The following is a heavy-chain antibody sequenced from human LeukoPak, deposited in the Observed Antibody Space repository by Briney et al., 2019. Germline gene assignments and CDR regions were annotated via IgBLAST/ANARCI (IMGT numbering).Heavy chain of an antibody. CDR3: ARRGPYGSGSYYLFDS. V-gene: IGHV5-51*01. Sequence: KNGESLKISCKGSGYSFTNYWIGWVRQMPGKSLEWMGIIYPGDSDTRYSPSFQGQVTISADKSVRTAYLQWSSLKASDTAMYYCARRGPYGSGSYYLFDSWGQGTLVTVSS. CDR2: IYPGDSDT. CDR1: GYSFTNYW. J-gene: IGHJ4*02. D-gene: IGHD3-10*01.